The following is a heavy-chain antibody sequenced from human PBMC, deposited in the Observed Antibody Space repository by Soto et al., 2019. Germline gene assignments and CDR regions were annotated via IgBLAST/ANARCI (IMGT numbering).Heavy chain of an antibody. CDR2: IYSGGST. J-gene: IGHJ4*02. V-gene: IGHV3-66*01. CDR1: GFTVNSNY. CDR3: ARDYMVSWPYGSGSYLGDY. Sequence: EVQLVESGGGLVQPGGSLRLSCAASGFTVNSNYMSWVRQAPGKGLEWVSVIYSGGSTYYADSVKGRFTISRDNSKNTLYLQMNSLRAEDTAVYYCARDYMVSWPYGSGSYLGDYWGQGTLVTVSS. D-gene: IGHD3-10*01.